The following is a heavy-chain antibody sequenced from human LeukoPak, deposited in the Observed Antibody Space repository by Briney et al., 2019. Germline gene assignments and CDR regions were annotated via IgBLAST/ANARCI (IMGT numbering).Heavy chain of an antibody. CDR3: AREKSYDSLDY. V-gene: IGHV3-30-3*01. D-gene: IGHD3-3*01. CDR2: ISYDGSNK. Sequence: GGSLRLSCAASGFTFSSYAMHWVRQAPGKGLEWVAVISYDGSNKYYADSVKGRFTISRDNSENTLYLQMNSLRADDTAVYYCAREKSYDSLDYWGQGTLVTVSS. J-gene: IGHJ4*02. CDR1: GFTFSSYA.